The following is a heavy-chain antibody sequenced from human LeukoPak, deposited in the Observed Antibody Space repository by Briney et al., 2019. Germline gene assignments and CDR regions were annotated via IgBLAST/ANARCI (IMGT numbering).Heavy chain of an antibody. D-gene: IGHD2-2*01. CDR3: AKGYCSSTSCYARWEFDY. V-gene: IGHV3-23*01. Sequence: PGGSLRLSCAASGFTFSSYAMSWVRQAPGKGLEWVSAVSGSGGSTYYADSVKGRFTISRDNSKNTLYLQMNSLRAEDTAVYYCAKGYCSSTSCYARWEFDYWGQGTLVTVSS. J-gene: IGHJ4*02. CDR1: GFTFSSYA. CDR2: VSGSGGST.